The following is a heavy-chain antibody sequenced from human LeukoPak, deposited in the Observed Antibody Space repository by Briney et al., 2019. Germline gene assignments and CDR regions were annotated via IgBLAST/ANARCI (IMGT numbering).Heavy chain of an antibody. D-gene: IGHD6-19*01. J-gene: IGHJ5*02. Sequence: PGRSLRLSCAASGFTFSSYAMHWVRQAPGKGLEYVSAISSNGGSTYYANSVKGRFTISRDNSKNTLYLQMGSLRAEDMAVYYCARGAGNWFDPWGQGTLVTVSS. CDR2: ISSNGGST. CDR3: ARGAGNWFDP. V-gene: IGHV3-64*01. CDR1: GFTFSSYA.